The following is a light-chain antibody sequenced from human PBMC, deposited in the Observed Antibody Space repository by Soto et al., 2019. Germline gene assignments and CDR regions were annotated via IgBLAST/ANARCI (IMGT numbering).Light chain of an antibody. CDR2: GPS. Sequence: ENVLTQSPATLSLSPGERATLSCRASQSVSGSYLAWYQQKPGQAPRLLIYGPSTRATGIPDRFSGSGSGTVFTLTISRLEPDDFAVYYCQQFGSSPQTFGQGTKVEIK. CDR3: QQFGSSPQT. V-gene: IGKV3-20*01. CDR1: QSVSGSY. J-gene: IGKJ1*01.